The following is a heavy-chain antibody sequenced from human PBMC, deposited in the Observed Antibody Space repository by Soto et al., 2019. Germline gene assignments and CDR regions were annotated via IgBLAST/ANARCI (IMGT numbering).Heavy chain of an antibody. CDR1: GGSINRDNYY. Sequence: SDTVALTWTCSGGSINRDNYYWAWIRRPPGKGLAWISNIYYDGTTYYNTSLKSRVTISRDTSKNQFSLRLTSMTAADTAVYYCAKVVVAATRHTDFDSWGQGTLVTSPQ. CDR2: IYYDGTT. V-gene: IGHV4-39*02. CDR3: AKVVVAATRHTDFDS. D-gene: IGHD2-15*01. J-gene: IGHJ4*02.